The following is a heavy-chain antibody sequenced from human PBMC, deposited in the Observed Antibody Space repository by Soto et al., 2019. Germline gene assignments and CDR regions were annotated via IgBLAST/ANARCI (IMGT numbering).Heavy chain of an antibody. CDR3: ARIYSSTWNYLDY. D-gene: IGHD6-13*01. CDR1: GFTFDSFT. J-gene: IGHJ4*02. V-gene: IGHV3-30-3*01. CDR2: ITYDGSSK. Sequence: VQLVESGGGVVQPGRSLRLSCTASGFTFDSFTFHWVRQAPGKGLEWVAVITYDGSSKFYADSVKGRFTISRDNSMNTLLLQMNSLRVDDTAVYYCARIYSSTWNYLDYWGQGTLVSVSS.